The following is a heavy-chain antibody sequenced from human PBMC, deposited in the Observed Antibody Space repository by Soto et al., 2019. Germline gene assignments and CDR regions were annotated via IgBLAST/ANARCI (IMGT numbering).Heavy chain of an antibody. CDR1: GGSISSSSYY. CDR2: IYYSGST. D-gene: IGHD5-18*01. V-gene: IGHV4-39*01. J-gene: IGHJ6*02. Sequence: PSETLSLTCTVSGGSISSSSYYWGWIRQPPWKGLEWIGSIYYSGSTYYNPSLKSRVTISVDTSKNQFSLKLSSVTAADTAVYYCARRGDSYGFYGIDVWGQGTTVTVSS. CDR3: ARRGDSYGFYGIDV.